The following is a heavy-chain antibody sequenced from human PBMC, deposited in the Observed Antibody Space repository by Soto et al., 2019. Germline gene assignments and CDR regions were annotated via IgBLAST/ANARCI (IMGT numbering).Heavy chain of an antibody. V-gene: IGHV3-23*01. CDR1: GFTFSSYA. J-gene: IGHJ4*02. D-gene: IGHD5-18*01. CDR3: AKDGLGAYTYGSYYFDY. CDR2: ISGSGGST. Sequence: EVQLLASGGGLVQPGGSLRLSCAASGFTFSSYAMSWVRQAPGKGLEWVSTISGSGGSTYYADSVKGRFTISRDNSKNTLYLQMNSLRAEDTAVYYCAKDGLGAYTYGSYYFDYWGQGTLVTVSS.